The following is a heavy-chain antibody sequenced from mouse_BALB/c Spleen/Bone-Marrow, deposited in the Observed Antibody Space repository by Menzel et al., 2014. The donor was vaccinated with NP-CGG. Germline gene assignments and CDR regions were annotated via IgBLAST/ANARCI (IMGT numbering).Heavy chain of an antibody. V-gene: IGHV3-2*02. Sequence: EVKLMESGPGLVKPSQSLSLTCTVTGYSITSDYAWNWIRQFPGNTLEWMGYISYSGSTSYNPSLKSRISITRDTSKNQFSLQLNSVTTEDTATYYCARSLYYYGSMDYWGQGTSVTVSS. D-gene: IGHD1-1*01. J-gene: IGHJ4*01. CDR1: GYSITSDYA. CDR3: ARSLYYYGSMDY. CDR2: ISYSGST.